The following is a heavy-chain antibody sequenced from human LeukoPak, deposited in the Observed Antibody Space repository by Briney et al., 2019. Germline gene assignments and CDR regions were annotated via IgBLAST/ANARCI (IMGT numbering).Heavy chain of an antibody. CDR1: GGSISSYY. V-gene: IGHV4-39*07. Sequence: SETLSLTCTVSGGSISSYYWGWIRQPPGKGLEWIGSIYYSGSTYYNPSLKSRVTISVDTSKNQFSLKLSSVTAADTAVYYCAQVRRGLRLLPGLGWGQGTLVTVSS. J-gene: IGHJ4*02. D-gene: IGHD5-12*01. CDR3: AQVRRGLRLLPGLG. CDR2: IYYSGST.